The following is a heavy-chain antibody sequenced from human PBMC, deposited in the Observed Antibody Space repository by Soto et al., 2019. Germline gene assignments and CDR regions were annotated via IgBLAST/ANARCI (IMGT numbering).Heavy chain of an antibody. CDR3: ARRLYYDSSGFEGGGMDV. CDR1: GGSISSSIYY. J-gene: IGHJ6*02. D-gene: IGHD3-22*01. V-gene: IGHV4-39*01. CDR2: IYYSGST. Sequence: PSETLSLTCTVSGGSISSSIYYWGWIRQPPGKGLEWIGSIYYSGSTYYNPSLKSRVTISVDTSKHQFSLKLSSVTAADTAVYYCARRLYYDSSGFEGGGMDVWGQGTTVT.